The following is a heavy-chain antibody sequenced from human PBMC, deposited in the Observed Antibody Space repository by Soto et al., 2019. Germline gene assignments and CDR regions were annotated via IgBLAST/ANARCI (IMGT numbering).Heavy chain of an antibody. CDR3: ARASFRYFDWLFDYYYGMDV. D-gene: IGHD3-9*01. V-gene: IGHV1-2*04. Sequence: ASVKVSCKASGYTFTGYYMHWVRQAPGQRPEWMGWINPNSGGTNYAQKFQGWVTMTRDTSISTAYMELSRLRSDDTAVYYCARASFRYFDWLFDYYYGMDVWGQATTVTVSS. J-gene: IGHJ6*02. CDR1: GYTFTGYY. CDR2: INPNSGGT.